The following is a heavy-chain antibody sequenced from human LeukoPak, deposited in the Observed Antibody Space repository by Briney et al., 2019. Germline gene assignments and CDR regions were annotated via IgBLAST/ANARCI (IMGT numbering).Heavy chain of an antibody. V-gene: IGHV3-53*01. CDR3: FGGSGYNSDY. D-gene: IGHD3-22*01. CDR1: GFTVSGNS. J-gene: IGHJ4*02. CDR2: IYSDNT. Sequence: GGSLRLSCTVSGFTVSGNSMSWVRQAPGKGLEWVSFIYSDNTHYSDSVKGRFTISRDNSKNTLYLQMNSLRAEDTALYSCFGGSGYNSDYWGQGTLVTVSP.